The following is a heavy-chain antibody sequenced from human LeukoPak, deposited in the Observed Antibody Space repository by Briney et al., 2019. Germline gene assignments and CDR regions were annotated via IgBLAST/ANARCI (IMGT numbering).Heavy chain of an antibody. Sequence: PGGSLRLSCVASGFTFSRCAMSWVRQTPGKGLEWVSGISGSGGSIYYADSVKGRFTISRDNAKNSLYLQMNSLRAEDTAVYYCARAHSSGWYGSPAHETEFDYWGQGTLVTVSS. V-gene: IGHV3-21*01. D-gene: IGHD6-19*01. J-gene: IGHJ4*02. CDR3: ARAHSSGWYGSPAHETEFDY. CDR1: GFTFSRCA. CDR2: ISGSGGSI.